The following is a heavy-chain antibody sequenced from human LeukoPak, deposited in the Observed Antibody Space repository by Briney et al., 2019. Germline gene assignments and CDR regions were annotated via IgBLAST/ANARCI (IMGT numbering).Heavy chain of an antibody. V-gene: IGHV3-23*01. CDR3: AKCAESYGNDAFDM. CDR1: EFTFSSFA. J-gene: IGHJ3*02. D-gene: IGHD3-16*01. CDR2: IRGGGAGA. Sequence: GGSLRLSCDASEFTFSSFAMSWVRQAPGKGLEWVSYIRGGGAGALYADSVKGRFTISRDNSKSTMYLQMNSLRVEDTAVYYCAKCAESYGNDAFDMWGPGTMVTVSS.